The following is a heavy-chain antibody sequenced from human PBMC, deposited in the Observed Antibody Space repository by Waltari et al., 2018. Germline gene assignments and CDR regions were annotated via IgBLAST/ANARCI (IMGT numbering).Heavy chain of an antibody. CDR1: TFTFSRYW. V-gene: IGHV3-7*04. Sequence: DVQLVESGGGSVQPGVSPRLSCVASTFTFSRYWMSWVRQAPGKGLEWVANIRHDGDAKDYVDSVKGRFTISRDNAKNSLFLQMNSLKAEDTAVYYCARGGSYINSWGQGTLVTVSS. CDR2: IRHDGDAK. J-gene: IGHJ5*02. D-gene: IGHD3-16*01. CDR3: ARGGSYINS.